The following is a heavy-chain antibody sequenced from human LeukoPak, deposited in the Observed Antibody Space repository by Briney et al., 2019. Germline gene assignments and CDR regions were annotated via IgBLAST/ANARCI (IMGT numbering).Heavy chain of an antibody. V-gene: IGHV3-7*01. CDR3: ARDGPPTGAGDFDY. CDR1: GFAFSSSW. D-gene: IGHD3-10*01. J-gene: IGHJ4*02. Sequence: PGGSLRLSCAASGFAFSSSWMSWVRQAPGKGLEWVANIKQDGSETYYVDSLKGRFTVSRDNAENSLHLQMNSLRAEDTAVYYCARDGPPTGAGDFDYWGQGTPVTVSS. CDR2: IKQDGSET.